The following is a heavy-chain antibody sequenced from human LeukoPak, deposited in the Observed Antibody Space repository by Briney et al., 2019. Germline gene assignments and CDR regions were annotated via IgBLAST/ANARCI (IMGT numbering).Heavy chain of an antibody. CDR1: GYTFTGYY. J-gene: IGHJ6*03. CDR2: INPNSGGT. D-gene: IGHD2-21*01. CDR3: ARVDYSILGDSHYYMDV. V-gene: IGHV1-2*02. Sequence: ASVKVSCKASGYTFTGYYMHWVRQAPGQGLEWMGWINPNSGGTNYAQKFQGRVTMTRDTSISTAYVELSRLRSDDTAVYYCARVDYSILGDSHYYMDVWGKGTTVTVSS.